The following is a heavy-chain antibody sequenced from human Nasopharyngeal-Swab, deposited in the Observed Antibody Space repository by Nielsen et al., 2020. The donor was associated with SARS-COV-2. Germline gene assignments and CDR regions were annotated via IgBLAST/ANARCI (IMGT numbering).Heavy chain of an antibody. Sequence: SETLSLTCAVYGGSFSGYYWSWIRQPPGKGLEWIGEINHSGSTNYNPSLKSRVTISVDTSKNQFSLKLSSVTAADTAVYYRARGSQWLRYFDYWGQGTLVTVSS. D-gene: IGHD5-12*01. CDR2: INHSGST. CDR1: GGSFSGYY. J-gene: IGHJ4*02. CDR3: ARGSQWLRYFDY. V-gene: IGHV4-34*01.